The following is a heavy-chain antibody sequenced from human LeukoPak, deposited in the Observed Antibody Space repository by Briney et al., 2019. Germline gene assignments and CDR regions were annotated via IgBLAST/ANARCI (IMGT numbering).Heavy chain of an antibody. CDR3: AGEWSSGWAVFDY. CDR2: IYYSGST. V-gene: IGHV4-59*01. D-gene: IGHD6-25*01. J-gene: IGHJ4*02. Sequence: SETLSLTCSVSGDSISGYYWNWIRQPPGKGLEWIGYIYYSGSTNYSPSLKGRVTISVDTSKNQFSLDLTSVTAADTAVYYCAGEWSSGWAVFDYWGQGTLVTVSS. CDR1: GDSISGYY.